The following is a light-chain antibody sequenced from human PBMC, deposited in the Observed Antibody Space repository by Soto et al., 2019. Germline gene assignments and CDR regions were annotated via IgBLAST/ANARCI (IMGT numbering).Light chain of an antibody. CDR1: QGISSW. CDR3: QQYNSYSPT. Sequence: DIQMTQSPSSLSASVGDRVTITCRASQGISSWLAWYQQKPGKAPNLLIYDASSLESGVPSRFSGTGSGTEFTLTISSLQPDDFATYYCQQYNSYSPTFGQGTKVDIK. J-gene: IGKJ1*01. CDR2: DAS. V-gene: IGKV1-5*01.